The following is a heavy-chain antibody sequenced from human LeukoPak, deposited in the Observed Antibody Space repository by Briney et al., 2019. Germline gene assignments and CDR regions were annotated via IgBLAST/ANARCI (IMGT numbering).Heavy chain of an antibody. V-gene: IGHV1-18*01. J-gene: IGHJ1*01. CDR2: ISAYNGNT. Sequence: ASVKVSCKASGYTFTSYGVSWVRQAPGQGLEWMGWISAYNGNTDYAQNLQGRVTLTTDTSTSTAYMELRSLGSDDTAVYYCARKGPPGAAAGTGYFQHWGQGTLVTVSS. D-gene: IGHD6-13*01. CDR3: ARKGPPGAAAGTGYFQH. CDR1: GYTFTSYG.